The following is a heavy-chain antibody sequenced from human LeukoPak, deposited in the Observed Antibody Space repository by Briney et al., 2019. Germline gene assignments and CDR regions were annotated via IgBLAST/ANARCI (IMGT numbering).Heavy chain of an antibody. CDR1: GFTFSNAW. CDR3: AKDQHDSTVTKLEYYYYYYMDV. V-gene: IGHV3-30*02. Sequence: PGGSLRLSCAPSGFTFSNAWMSWVRQAPGKGLEWVAFIRYDGSNKYYADSVKGRFTISRDNSKNTLYLQMNSLRAEDTAVYYCAKDQHDSTVTKLEYYYYYYMDVWGKGTTATVSS. CDR2: IRYDGSNK. D-gene: IGHD4-17*01. J-gene: IGHJ6*03.